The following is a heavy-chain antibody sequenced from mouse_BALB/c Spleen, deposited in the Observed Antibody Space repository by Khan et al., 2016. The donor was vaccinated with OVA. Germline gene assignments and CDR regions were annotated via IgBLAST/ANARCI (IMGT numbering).Heavy chain of an antibody. CDR2: INPSNGGT. V-gene: IGHV1S81*02. CDR1: GYAFTNYQ. CDR3: TGGVYGSFAY. Sequence: QVQLQQSGAELVKPGASVKLSCKASGYAFTNYQMYWVKQRPGQGLEWIGEINPSNGGTNFNEKFKSKATLTVDKSSSTAYMQLSSLTSEDSAVYCGTGGVYGSFAYGGQGTLVTVSA. D-gene: IGHD1-1*01. J-gene: IGHJ3*01.